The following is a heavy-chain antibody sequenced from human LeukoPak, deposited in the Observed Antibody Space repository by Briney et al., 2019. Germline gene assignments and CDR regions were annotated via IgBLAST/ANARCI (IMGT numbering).Heavy chain of an antibody. CDR1: VCTVSSCA. CDR3: AKDSWLGSFAPDFDY. CDR2: ISGSGGST. V-gene: IGHV3-23*01. D-gene: IGHD6-19*01. Sequence: PGGSLRLSCAASVCTVSSCARSGGRQAPGKGQEWVSAISGSGGSTYYADSVKGRFTISRDNSKNTLYLQMNSLRAEDTAVYYCAKDSWLGSFAPDFDYWGQGTLVTVSS. J-gene: IGHJ4*02.